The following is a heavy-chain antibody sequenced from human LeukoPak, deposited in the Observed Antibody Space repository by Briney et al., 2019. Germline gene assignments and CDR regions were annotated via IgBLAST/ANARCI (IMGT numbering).Heavy chain of an antibody. Sequence: SETLSLTCKVSGYPIGLDYYCGWIRQAPRGGLQLIGGFHRGRIQYNSALKSRVTISIDSSKNQFSLRMWPVTAADTAFYFCARAPSSYESGNGYPNLGWLDPWGQGALVTVSS. J-gene: IGHJ5*02. D-gene: IGHD5-24*01. CDR1: GYPIGLDYY. V-gene: IGHV4-38-2*02. CDR3: ARAPSSYESGNGYPNLGWLDP. CDR2: FHRGRI.